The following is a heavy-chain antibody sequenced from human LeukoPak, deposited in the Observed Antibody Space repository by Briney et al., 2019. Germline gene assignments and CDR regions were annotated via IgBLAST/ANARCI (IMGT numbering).Heavy chain of an antibody. J-gene: IGHJ5*02. CDR1: GGSFSGYY. Sequence: SETLSLTCAVYGGSFSGYYWSWIRQPPGKGLEWIGEINHSGSTTYNPSLKSRVTISVDTSKNQFSLKLSSVTAADTAVYYCAIHIVVVPAAKKKNWFDPWGQGTLVTVSS. V-gene: IGHV4-34*01. D-gene: IGHD2-2*01. CDR3: AIHIVVVPAAKKKNWFDP. CDR2: INHSGST.